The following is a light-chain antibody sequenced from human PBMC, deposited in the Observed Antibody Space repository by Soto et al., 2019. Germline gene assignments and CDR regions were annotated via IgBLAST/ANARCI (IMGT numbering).Light chain of an antibody. CDR3: QQYNSYSFT. Sequence: EIVLTQSPATLSLSPGERATLSCRASQSVNNYLAWYQQKPGQAPRLLIYDASNRATGIPARFSGSRSGTDFTLTISSLQPDDFATYYCQQYNSYSFTFGPGTKVDIK. V-gene: IGKV3-11*01. CDR2: DAS. CDR1: QSVNNY. J-gene: IGKJ3*01.